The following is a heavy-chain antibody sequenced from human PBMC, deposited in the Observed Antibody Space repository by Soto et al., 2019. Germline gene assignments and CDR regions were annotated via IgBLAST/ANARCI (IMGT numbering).Heavy chain of an antibody. CDR2: IKQDGSEK. D-gene: IGHD3-3*01. Sequence: GGSLRLSCAASGFTFSSYWMSWVRQAPGKGLEWVANIKQDGSEKYYVDSVKGRFTISRDNSKNTLYLQMNSLRAEDTAVYYCARDLGRFLEWSDGMDVWGQGTTVTVSS. CDR1: GFTFSSYW. J-gene: IGHJ6*02. V-gene: IGHV3-7*01. CDR3: ARDLGRFLEWSDGMDV.